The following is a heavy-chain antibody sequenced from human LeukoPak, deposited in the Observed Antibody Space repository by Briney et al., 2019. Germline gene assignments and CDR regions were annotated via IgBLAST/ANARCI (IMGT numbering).Heavy chain of an antibody. CDR1: GLIFSNYA. Sequence: GGSLSLSCAASGLIFSNYAMSWVRQAPGKGLEWVSGITSGFTPHYADSVKGRFTISRDNSKNTFRLQMNSLRAEDTAVYYCAKDYSDSRVADVFFEYWGQGTLVTVSS. V-gene: IGHV3-23*01. CDR3: AKDYSDSRVADVFFEY. CDR2: ITSGFTP. J-gene: IGHJ4*02. D-gene: IGHD2-15*01.